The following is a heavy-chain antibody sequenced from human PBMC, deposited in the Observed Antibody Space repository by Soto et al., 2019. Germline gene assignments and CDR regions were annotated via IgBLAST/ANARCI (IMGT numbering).Heavy chain of an antibody. CDR2: IYYSGST. D-gene: IGHD2-15*01. CDR3: ARVLPFYCDY. Sequence: PSETLSLTCTVSVGSISSGGYYWSWIRQHPGKGLEWIGYIYYSGSTYYNPSLKSRVTISVDTSKNQFSLKLSSVTAAGTAVYYCARVLPFYCDYWGQGTLVTVSS. CDR1: VGSISSGGYY. V-gene: IGHV4-31*03. J-gene: IGHJ4*02.